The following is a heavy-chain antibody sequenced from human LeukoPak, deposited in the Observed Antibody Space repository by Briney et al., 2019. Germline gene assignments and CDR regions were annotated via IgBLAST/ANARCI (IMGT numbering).Heavy chain of an antibody. CDR2: ISWNSGST. V-gene: IGHV3-9*01. CDR3: ATAVMGTGYYGAFDI. D-gene: IGHD3/OR15-3a*01. J-gene: IGHJ3*02. Sequence: GGSLRLSCAASGFTFDDYAMHWVRQAPGKGLEWVSGISWNSGSTGYADSVKGRFTISRDNAKNSLYLQMNSLRAEDTALYYCATAVMGTGYYGAFDIWGQGTMVTVSS. CDR1: GFTFDDYA.